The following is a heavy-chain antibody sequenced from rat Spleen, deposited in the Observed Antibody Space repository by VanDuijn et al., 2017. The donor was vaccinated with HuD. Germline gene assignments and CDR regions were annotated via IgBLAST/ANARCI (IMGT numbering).Heavy chain of an antibody. V-gene: IGHV3-3*01. CDR1: GYSITSSYR. Sequence: EVQLQESGPGLVKPSQSLSLTCSVTGYSITSSYRWNWIRKFPGNKLEWMGYINGAGSTNYNPSRKSRISITRDKSKNQFFLQVNSVTTEDTATYYCARWDYYDGTYGVMDAWGQGASVTVSS. D-gene: IGHD1-12*02. J-gene: IGHJ4*01. CDR2: INGAGST. CDR3: ARWDYYDGTYGVMDA.